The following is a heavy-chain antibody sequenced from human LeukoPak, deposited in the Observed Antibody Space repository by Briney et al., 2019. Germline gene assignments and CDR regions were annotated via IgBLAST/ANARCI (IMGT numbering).Heavy chain of an antibody. Sequence: SETLSLTCAVYGGSFSDYYWTWIRQPPGKGLEWIGEINHSGSTNYNPSLKSRVTISVDTSKNQFSLKLSSVTAADTAVYYCATPVGVATIYYWGQGTLVTVSS. J-gene: IGHJ4*02. CDR1: GGSFSDYY. CDR3: ATPVGVATIYY. CDR2: INHSGST. V-gene: IGHV4-34*01. D-gene: IGHD5-12*01.